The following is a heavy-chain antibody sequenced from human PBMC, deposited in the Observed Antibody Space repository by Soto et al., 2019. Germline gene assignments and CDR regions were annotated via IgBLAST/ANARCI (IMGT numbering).Heavy chain of an antibody. V-gene: IGHV1-69*01. CDR3: ARAAVIVGATTFPLHY. CDR2: IIPIFGTA. Sequence: QVQLVQSGAEVKKPGSSVKVSCKASGGTFSSYAISWVRQAPGQGLEWMGGIIPIFGTANYAQKFQGRVTITADESTSTAYMELSSLRSEDTAVYYCARAAVIVGATTFPLHYWGQGTLVTVSS. J-gene: IGHJ4*02. D-gene: IGHD1-26*01. CDR1: GGTFSSYA.